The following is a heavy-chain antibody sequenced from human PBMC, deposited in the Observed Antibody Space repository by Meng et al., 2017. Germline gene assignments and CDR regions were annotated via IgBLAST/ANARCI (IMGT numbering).Heavy chain of an antibody. CDR3: TTIAEAGEADY. CDR1: GFTFSSYA. CDR2: IKSKSDGGTT. V-gene: IGHV3-15*01. Sequence: GESLKISCAASGFTFSSYAMHWVRQAPGKGLEWVGRIKSKSDGGTTDYAAPVKGRFSISRDDSKNTLYLQMNSLRTEDTGVYYCTTIAEAGEADYWGQGTLVTVSS. D-gene: IGHD6-13*01. J-gene: IGHJ4*02.